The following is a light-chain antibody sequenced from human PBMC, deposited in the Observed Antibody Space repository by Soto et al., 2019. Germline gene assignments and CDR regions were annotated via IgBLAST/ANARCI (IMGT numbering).Light chain of an antibody. V-gene: IGKV1-39*01. CDR1: QTISGY. J-gene: IGKJ2*01. CDR2: SAS. Sequence: DIQMTQSPASLSASVGDRVTITCRASQTISGYLNWYQQKAGAAPKLLIYSASTLQSGVPSRFSGSGFGTDYTLTISSLQPADFAIYYCQQTFKTPHTFGQGTKVDIK. CDR3: QQTFKTPHT.